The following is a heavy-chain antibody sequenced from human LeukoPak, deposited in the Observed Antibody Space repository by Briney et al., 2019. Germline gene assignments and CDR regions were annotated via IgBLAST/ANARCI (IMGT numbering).Heavy chain of an antibody. V-gene: IGHV4-59*01. CDR3: ARVDYDFGSGYGYFDY. CDR1: GGSISSYY. CDR2: TYYSGST. D-gene: IGHD3-3*01. Sequence: SETLSLTCTVSGGSISSYYWSWIRQPPGKGLEGMGYTYYSGSTNYNPSLKSRVTISVDTSKNQFSLKLSSVTAADTAVYYCARVDYDFGSGYGYFDYWGQGTLVTVSS. J-gene: IGHJ4*02.